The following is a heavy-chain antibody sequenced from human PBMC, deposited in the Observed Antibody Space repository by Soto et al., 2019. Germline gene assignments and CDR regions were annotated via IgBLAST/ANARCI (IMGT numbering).Heavy chain of an antibody. D-gene: IGHD6-13*01. V-gene: IGHV4-34*01. CDR2: INHSGST. J-gene: IGHJ4*02. Sequence: SETLSLTGAVYVGSFSGYYWSWIRQPPGKGLEWIGEINHSGSTNYNPSLKSRVTISVDTSKNQFSLKLSSVTAADTAVYYCARGRKDYSSSWYVDWGQGTLVTVSS. CDR1: VGSFSGYY. CDR3: ARGRKDYSSSWYVD.